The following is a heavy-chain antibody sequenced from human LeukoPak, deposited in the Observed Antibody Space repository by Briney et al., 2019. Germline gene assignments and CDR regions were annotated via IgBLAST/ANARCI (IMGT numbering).Heavy chain of an antibody. V-gene: IGHV3-9*03. CDR2: ISWISGSI. CDR3: AKVRNYDFWSGFLF. Sequence: GGSLRLSCVASGFTFDDYAMHWVRQAPGKGLVWVSGISWISGSIGYADSVKGRFIISRDNAKNSLYLQMNSLRAEDMALYYCAKVRNYDFWSGFLFGGQGTLVTASS. D-gene: IGHD3-3*01. J-gene: IGHJ4*02. CDR1: GFTFDDYA.